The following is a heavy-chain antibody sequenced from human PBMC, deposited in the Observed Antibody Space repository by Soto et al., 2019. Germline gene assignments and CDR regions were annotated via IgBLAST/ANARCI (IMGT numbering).Heavy chain of an antibody. CDR1: GFTFSNAW. CDR3: TTDEVRNYVYYGMDV. V-gene: IGHV3-15*07. D-gene: IGHD2-21*01. J-gene: IGHJ6*02. Sequence: PGGSLRLSCAASGFTFSNAWMNWVRQAPGKGLEWVGRIKSKTDGGTTDYAAPVKGRFTISRDDSKNTLYLQMNSLKTEDTAVYYCTTDEVRNYVYYGMDVWGQGTTVTVSS. CDR2: IKSKTDGGTT.